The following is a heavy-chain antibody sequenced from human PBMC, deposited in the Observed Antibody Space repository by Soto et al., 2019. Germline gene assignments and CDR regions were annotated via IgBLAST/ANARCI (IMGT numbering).Heavy chain of an antibody. D-gene: IGHD5-18*01. CDR3: ARGRGDTAMPRSDYFDY. CDR1: GYSISSGYY. J-gene: IGHJ4*02. V-gene: IGHV4-38-2*01. CDR2: IYHRGST. Sequence: SETLSLTCAVSGYSISSGYYWGWIRQPPGKGLEWIGSIYHRGSTYYNPSLTSRVTISVDTSKNQFSLKLSSVTAADTAVYYCARGRGDTAMPRSDYFDYWGQGTLVTVSS.